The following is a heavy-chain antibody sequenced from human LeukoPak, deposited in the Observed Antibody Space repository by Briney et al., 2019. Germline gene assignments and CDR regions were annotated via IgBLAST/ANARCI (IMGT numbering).Heavy chain of an antibody. J-gene: IGHJ4*02. V-gene: IGHV3-49*04. CDR1: GFTFGDYA. CDR3: TRVIYYDSSGLPFDY. D-gene: IGHD3-22*01. CDR2: IRSKAYGGTT. Sequence: GGSLRLSCTASGFTFGDYAMSWVRQAPGKGLEWVGFIRSKAYGGTTEYAASVKGRFTISRDDSKSIAYLQMNSLKTEDTAVYYCTRVIYYDSSGLPFDYWGQGTLVTVSS.